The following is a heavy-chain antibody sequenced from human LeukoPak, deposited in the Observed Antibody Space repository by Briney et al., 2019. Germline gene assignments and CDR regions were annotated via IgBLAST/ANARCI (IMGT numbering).Heavy chain of an antibody. D-gene: IGHD4-23*01. CDR2: IYTSGST. CDR3: ARGGGNSPL. J-gene: IGHJ4*02. V-gene: IGHV4-61*02. CDR1: GGSISSGSYY. Sequence: SQTLSLTCTVSGGSISSGSYYWSWIRQPAGKGLEWIRRIYTSGSTNYNPSLKSRVTISVDTSKNQFSLKLSSVTAADTAVYYCARGGGNSPLWGQGTLVTVSS.